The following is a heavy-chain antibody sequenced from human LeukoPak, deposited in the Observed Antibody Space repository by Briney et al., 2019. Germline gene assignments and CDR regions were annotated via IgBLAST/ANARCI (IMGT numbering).Heavy chain of an antibody. Sequence: GGSLRLSCAASGFTFISYAMSWVRQAPGKGLEWVSAISGSGGSTYYADSVKGRFTISRDSSKNTLYLQMNSLRAEDTAVYYGAKDLLGSSAPRYYYYYGMDVWGQGTTVTVSS. CDR1: GFTFISYA. CDR3: AKDLLGSSAPRYYYYYGMDV. CDR2: ISGSGGST. D-gene: IGHD6-19*01. V-gene: IGHV3-23*01. J-gene: IGHJ6*02.